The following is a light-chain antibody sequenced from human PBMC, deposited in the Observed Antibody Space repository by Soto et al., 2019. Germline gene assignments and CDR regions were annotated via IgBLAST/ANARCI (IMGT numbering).Light chain of an antibody. CDR1: NSDVAGHNR. Sequence: QSALTQPASVSGSAGQSITVSCTGGNSDVAGHNRISWYQQHPGRAPKRLIYNVNERPSGVSGRFSGSKAGNTASLTISGLQPEDEADYYCCSYAGGLTWVFGGGTKLTVL. CDR3: CSYAGGLTWV. J-gene: IGLJ3*02. CDR2: NVN. V-gene: IGLV2-23*02.